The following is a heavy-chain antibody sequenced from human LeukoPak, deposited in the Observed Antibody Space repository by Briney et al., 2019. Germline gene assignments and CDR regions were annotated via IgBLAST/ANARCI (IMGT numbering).Heavy chain of an antibody. CDR2: ISTTSSSI. J-gene: IGHJ4*02. CDR1: GFSFSSYS. CDR3: ARTRSGFYFDN. V-gene: IGHV3-48*01. Sequence: PGGSLRLSCAASGFSFSSYSMSWVRQAPGKGLEWLSYISTTSSSIYYADSVKGRFTISRDNAQNSLYLQMSSLRAEDTAVYYCARTRSGFYFDNWGQGTLVTVSS. D-gene: IGHD3-3*01.